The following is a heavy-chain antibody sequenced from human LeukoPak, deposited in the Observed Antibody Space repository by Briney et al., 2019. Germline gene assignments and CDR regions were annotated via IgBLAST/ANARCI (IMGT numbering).Heavy chain of an antibody. V-gene: IGHV4-31*03. D-gene: IGHD3-10*01. Sequence: SETLSHTCTVSGGSISSGGYYWSWIRQHPGKGLEWIGYIYYSGSTYYNPSLKSRVTISVDTSKNQFSLKLSSVTAADTAVYYCARVWGSGSYEGYYFDYWGQGTLVTVSS. CDR2: IYYSGST. CDR1: GGSISSGGYY. J-gene: IGHJ4*02. CDR3: ARVWGSGSYEGYYFDY.